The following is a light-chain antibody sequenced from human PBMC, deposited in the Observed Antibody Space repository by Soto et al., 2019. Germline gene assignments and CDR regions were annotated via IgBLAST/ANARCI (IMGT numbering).Light chain of an antibody. CDR1: SSDVGGCDY. J-gene: IGLJ1*01. CDR3: SSFVGPYTYV. CDR2: DVS. V-gene: IGLV2-11*01. Sequence: QSALTQPRSVSGSPGQSVTISCTGTSSDVGGCDYVSWYQHHPGKAPKVTIYDVSKRPSGVPDRFSGSKSGNTASLTISGLQADDEADYYCSSFVGPYTYVFGTGTKVTVL.